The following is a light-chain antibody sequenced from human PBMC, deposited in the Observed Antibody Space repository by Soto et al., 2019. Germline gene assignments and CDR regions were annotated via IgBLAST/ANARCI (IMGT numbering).Light chain of an antibody. J-gene: IGKJ4*01. CDR3: QQYDNLPLT. CDR1: QDIANY. Sequence: ESEMTQSPSSLSASVGDRVTITCQASQDIANYLNWYQQKAGRAPKFLIYDASNLETGVPSRFSGSGSGTDFTLTISSLQPEDIATYYCQQYDNLPLTFGGGTKVDIK. CDR2: DAS. V-gene: IGKV1-33*01.